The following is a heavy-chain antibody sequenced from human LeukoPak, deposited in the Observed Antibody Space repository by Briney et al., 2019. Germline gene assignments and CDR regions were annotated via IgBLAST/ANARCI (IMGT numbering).Heavy chain of an antibody. D-gene: IGHD2-2*01. J-gene: IGHJ6*03. CDR1: GGSISSYY. V-gene: IGHV4-4*07. Sequence: SETLSLTCTVSGGSISSYYWSWIRQPAGKGLEWIGRIYTSGSTNYNPSLKGRVTISVDKSKNQFSLKLSSVTAADTAVYYCARSSSTRLGDYYYYMDVWGKGTTVTVSS. CDR2: IYTSGST. CDR3: ARSSSTRLGDYYYYMDV.